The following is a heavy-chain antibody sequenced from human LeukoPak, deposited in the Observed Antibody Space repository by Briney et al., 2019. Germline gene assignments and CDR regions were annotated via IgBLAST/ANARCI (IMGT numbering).Heavy chain of an antibody. CDR3: ARQSLYYDFWSALDCYMDV. V-gene: IGHV4-38-2*01. D-gene: IGHD3-3*01. CDR1: GYSISSGYY. J-gene: IGHJ6*03. CDR2: IYHSGST. Sequence: SETLSLTCAVSGYSISSGYYWGWIRPPPGKGLEWIGSIYHSGSTYYNPSLKRRVTISVDTSKNQFSLKLSSVTAADTAVYYCARQSLYYDFWSALDCYMDVWGKGTTVTVSS.